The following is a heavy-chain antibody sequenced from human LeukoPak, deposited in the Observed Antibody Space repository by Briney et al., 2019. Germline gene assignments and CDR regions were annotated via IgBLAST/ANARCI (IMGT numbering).Heavy chain of an antibody. D-gene: IGHD3-22*01. CDR2: IHTSGST. CDR3: ARDQYYYDSSGYLTFDY. Sequence: PETLSLTCNVAGVSISSYYWSWIRQPAGKGLEWIGRIHTSGSTNYNPSLKSRVTMSVDTSKNQFSLKLISVTAADTAVYYCARDQYYYDSSGYLTFDYWGQGTLVTVSS. J-gene: IGHJ4*02. V-gene: IGHV4-4*07. CDR1: GVSISSYY.